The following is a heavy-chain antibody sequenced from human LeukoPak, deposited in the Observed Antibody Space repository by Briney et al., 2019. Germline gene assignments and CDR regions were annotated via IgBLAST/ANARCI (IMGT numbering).Heavy chain of an antibody. CDR3: ARVLSHSGWYQDGY. J-gene: IGHJ4*02. D-gene: IGHD6-19*01. CDR2: IYTSGTT. V-gene: IGHV4-4*07. Sequence: SETLSLTCTDSGGSLSSYSWSWIRQPAGKGLEWIGRIYTSGTTNCTASPNTRITTSVDTSRNQFSLKLTSVTSTDTAVYYCARVLSHSGWYQDGYWGQGTLVTVSA. CDR1: GGSLSSYS.